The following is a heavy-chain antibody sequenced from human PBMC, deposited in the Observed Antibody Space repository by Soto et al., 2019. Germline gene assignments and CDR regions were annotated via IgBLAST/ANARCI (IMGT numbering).Heavy chain of an antibody. V-gene: IGHV4-31*03. CDR1: CGSISGGTYY. CDR2: IYYSGST. CDR3: ARVTFYYNSSGYYRPAYFDQ. Sequence: SETLSLTCTVSCGSISGGTYYWSWIRQHPGKGLEWIGNIYYSGSTYYNPPLRRRVTISVDTSKSQFSLRLSSVTAADTAVYYCARVTFYYNSSGYYRPAYFDQWGQGTLVTVSS. J-gene: IGHJ4*02. D-gene: IGHD3-22*01.